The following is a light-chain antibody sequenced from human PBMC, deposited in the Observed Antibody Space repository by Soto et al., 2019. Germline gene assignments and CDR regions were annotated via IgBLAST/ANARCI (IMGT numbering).Light chain of an antibody. V-gene: IGKV1-6*01. CDR3: LQKYFYLFT. CDR1: QGIRND. Sequence: AIQMTQSPSSLSASVGDRVTITCRASQGIRNDLDWFQQKPGKAPKLLIYAASNLQSGVPARFRRSGAGGGWTRATSSLQPEDFHTYYCLQKYFYLFTLGTGTKGDIK. J-gene: IGKJ3*01. CDR2: AAS.